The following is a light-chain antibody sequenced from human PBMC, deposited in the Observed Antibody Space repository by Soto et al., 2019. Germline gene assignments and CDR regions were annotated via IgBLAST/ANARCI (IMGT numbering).Light chain of an antibody. CDR2: GAS. CDR3: HQYNNGPPWT. V-gene: IGKV3-15*01. CDR1: QSVFSN. Sequence: EIVTTQSPATLSLSPGERATLSSRTSQSVFSNLAWYQQKPGQAPRLLIYGASTRATGIAGRFSGSGSGTEFTLTISSLQSEDFAVYYCHQYNNGPPWTFGQGTKVEI. J-gene: IGKJ1*01.